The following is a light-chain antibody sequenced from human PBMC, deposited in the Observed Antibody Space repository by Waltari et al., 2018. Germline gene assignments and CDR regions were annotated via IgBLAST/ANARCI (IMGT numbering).Light chain of an antibody. CDR3: QQRRTWPSIT. Sequence: EIVLTQSPATLSLSPGQRVTLSCRASQSVGGNLAWYQQKPGQAPRLLIYDASNRATGIPARFSGSGSGTDFTLTISSLEPEDFAVYYCQQRRTWPSITFGQGTRLDI. CDR2: DAS. CDR1: QSVGGN. J-gene: IGKJ5*01. V-gene: IGKV3-11*01.